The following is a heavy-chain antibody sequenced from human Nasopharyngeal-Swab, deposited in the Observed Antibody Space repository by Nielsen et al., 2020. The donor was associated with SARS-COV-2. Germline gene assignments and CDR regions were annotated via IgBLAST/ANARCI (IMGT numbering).Heavy chain of an antibody. V-gene: IGHV3-48*02. J-gene: IGHJ4*02. CDR2: ISSSSSTI. CDR3: ARQRGYSGYDVFDS. D-gene: IGHD5-12*01. Sequence: GGSLRLSCAASGFTFSSYSMNWVRQAPGKGLEWVSYISSSSSTINYADSVKGRFTISRDNAKNSLYLQMISLRDEDTAVYYCARQRGYSGYDVFDSWGQGTLVTVSS. CDR1: GFTFSSYS.